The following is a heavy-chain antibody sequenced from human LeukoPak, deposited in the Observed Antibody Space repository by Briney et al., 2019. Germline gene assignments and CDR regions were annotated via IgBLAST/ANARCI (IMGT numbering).Heavy chain of an antibody. J-gene: IGHJ3*02. CDR3: AKAYTRSWYAAFDI. CDR1: GFAFTDYV. V-gene: IGHV3-23*01. D-gene: IGHD6-13*01. Sequence: GGSLRLSCAASGFAFTDYVISWVRQAPGKGLEWVSAITDSGGATYYADSVKGRFTISRDNSKNTLYLQMNSLRGDDTAIYYCAKAYTRSWYAAFDIWGQGTMVTISS. CDR2: ITDSGGAT.